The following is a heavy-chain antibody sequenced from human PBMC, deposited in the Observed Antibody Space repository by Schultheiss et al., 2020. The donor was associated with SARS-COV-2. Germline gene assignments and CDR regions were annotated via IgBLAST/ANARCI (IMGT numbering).Heavy chain of an antibody. J-gene: IGHJ4*02. CDR3: AKEIYGGLANYGDVDY. CDR2: ISYDGSNK. Sequence: GGFLRLSCAASGFTFSSYGMHWVRQAPGKGLEWVAVISYDGSNKYYADSVKGRFTISRDNSKNTLYLQMNSLRAEDTAVYYCAKEIYGGLANYGDVDYWGQGTLVTVSS. V-gene: IGHV3-30*18. D-gene: IGHD4-17*01. CDR1: GFTFSSYG.